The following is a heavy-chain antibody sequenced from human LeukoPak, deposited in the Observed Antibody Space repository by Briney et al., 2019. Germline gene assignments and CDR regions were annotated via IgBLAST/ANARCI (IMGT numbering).Heavy chain of an antibody. J-gene: IGHJ4*02. D-gene: IGHD3-10*01. V-gene: IGHV3-30*03. CDR3: ATDRVRGAQEYYFDY. Sequence: GGSLRLSCAASGFTFSSYGMHWVRQAPGKGLECVAVISYDGSNKYYADSVKGRFTISRDNSKNTLYLQMNSLRAEDTAVYYCATDRVRGAQEYYFDYWGQGTLVTVSS. CDR1: GFTFSSYG. CDR2: ISYDGSNK.